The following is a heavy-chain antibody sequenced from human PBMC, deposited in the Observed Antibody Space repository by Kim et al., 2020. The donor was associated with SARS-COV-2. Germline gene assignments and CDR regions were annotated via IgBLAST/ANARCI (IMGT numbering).Heavy chain of an antibody. Sequence: SETLSLTCTVSGGSISSSSYYWGWIRQPPGKGLEWIGSIYYSGRTYYNPSLKSRVTISVDTSKNQFSLKVSSVTAADTAVYSCARHGYSYGYSELDWFDSWGQGTLVTVSS. D-gene: IGHD5-18*01. CDR1: GGSISSSSYY. CDR2: IYYSGRT. J-gene: IGHJ5*01. V-gene: IGHV4-39*01. CDR3: ARHGYSYGYSELDWFDS.